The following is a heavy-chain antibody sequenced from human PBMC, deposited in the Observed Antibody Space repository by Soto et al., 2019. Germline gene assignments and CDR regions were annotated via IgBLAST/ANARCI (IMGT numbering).Heavy chain of an antibody. CDR2: IYYTGST. CDR1: GGSISSYY. Sequence: SETLSLTCTVSGGSISSYYWSWIRQPPGKGLEWIGYIYYTGSTYYNPSLKSRLTISVDPSKNQLSLRLSSVTAADTAVYYCARAFDDSSGYYGGLGYWGPGTLVTVSS. CDR3: ARAFDDSSGYYGGLGY. D-gene: IGHD3-22*01. J-gene: IGHJ4*02. V-gene: IGHV4-30-4*08.